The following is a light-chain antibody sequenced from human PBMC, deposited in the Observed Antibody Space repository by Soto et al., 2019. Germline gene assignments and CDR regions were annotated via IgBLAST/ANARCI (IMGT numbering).Light chain of an antibody. CDR2: DDS. CDR1: NIGSKT. J-gene: IGLJ1*01. CDR3: QVSDSSSDQGV. Sequence: SYELTHPPSVSVAPGQTARITCGGNNIGSKTVHWYQQQPGQAPVLVVYDDSDRHSGIPERFSGSNSGNTATLTISRVEAGDEADYCCQVSDSSSDQGVFGTGTKVTVL. V-gene: IGLV3-21*02.